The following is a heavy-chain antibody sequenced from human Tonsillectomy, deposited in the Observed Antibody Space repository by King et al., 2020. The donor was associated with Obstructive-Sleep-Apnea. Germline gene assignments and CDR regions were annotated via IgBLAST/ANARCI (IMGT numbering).Heavy chain of an antibody. CDR3: ASRATTYGLYYFDY. CDR1: GGSISSYH. J-gene: IGHJ4*02. V-gene: IGHV4-59*01. D-gene: IGHD3-10*01. CDR2: IYYSGST. Sequence: QLQESGPGLVRPSETLSLTCTVSGGSISSYHWSWIRQPPGKGLEWIGSIYYSGSTNNNPSLRSRVTISVDTSKNQFSLKLSSVTAADTAVYYCASRATTYGLYYFDYWGQGTLVTVSS.